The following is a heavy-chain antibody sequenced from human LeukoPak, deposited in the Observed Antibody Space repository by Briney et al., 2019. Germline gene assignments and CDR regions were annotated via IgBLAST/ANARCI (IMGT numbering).Heavy chain of an antibody. CDR1: GGSISSSSYY. CDR3: ARLGYCSTTTCPKGPFDY. Sequence: SETLSLTCTVSGGSISSSSYYWGWIRQPPGKGLEWIGSIYYSGSTYYNPSLKSRVTISVDTSKNQFSLKLNSVTAADTAVYYCARLGYCSTTTCPKGPFDYWGQGTLVTVSS. J-gene: IGHJ4*02. D-gene: IGHD2-2*01. CDR2: IYYSGST. V-gene: IGHV4-39*01.